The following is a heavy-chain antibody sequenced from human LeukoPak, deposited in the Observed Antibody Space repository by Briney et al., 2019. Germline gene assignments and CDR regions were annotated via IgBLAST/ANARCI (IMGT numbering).Heavy chain of an antibody. V-gene: IGHV3-7*02. CDR3: ARGGGYGVDV. Sequence: GGSLRLSCAASGFTFTDFWMRWVRQAPGKGLGWVANIKRDGSEVYYVDSVKGRFTISRDNAKNSLYLQMNSLRAEDTAVYYCARGGGYGVDVWGQGTTVTVSS. D-gene: IGHD3-16*01. CDR1: GFTFTDFW. J-gene: IGHJ6*02. CDR2: IKRDGSEV.